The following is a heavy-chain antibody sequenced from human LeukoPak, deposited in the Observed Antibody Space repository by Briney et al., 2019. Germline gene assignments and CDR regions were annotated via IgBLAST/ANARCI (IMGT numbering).Heavy chain of an antibody. CDR3: ARRGYYDILTGYYYFDY. J-gene: IGHJ4*02. CDR2: IYYSGST. CDR1: GASIDNYY. Sequence: PSETLSLTCTVSGASIDNYYWSWIRQPPGKGLEWIGYIYYSGSTNYNPSLKSRVTISVDTSKNQFSLKLSSVTAADTAIYYCARRGYYDILTGYYYFDYWGQGTLVTVSS. D-gene: IGHD3-9*01. V-gene: IGHV4-59*08.